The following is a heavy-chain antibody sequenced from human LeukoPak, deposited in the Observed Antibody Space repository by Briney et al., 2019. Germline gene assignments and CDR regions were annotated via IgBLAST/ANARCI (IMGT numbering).Heavy chain of an antibody. D-gene: IGHD3-22*01. CDR1: GYTFTSYG. V-gene: IGHV1-2*02. CDR2: INPNSGGT. J-gene: IGHJ6*03. CDR3: ARAGHYYDSSGYYSVVYYYYYMDV. Sequence: GASVKVSCKASGYTFTSYGISWVRQAPGQGLEWMGWINPNSGGTNYAQKFQGRVTMTRDTSISTAYMELSRLRSDDTAVYYCARAGHYYDSSGYYSVVYYYYYMDVWGKGTTVTISS.